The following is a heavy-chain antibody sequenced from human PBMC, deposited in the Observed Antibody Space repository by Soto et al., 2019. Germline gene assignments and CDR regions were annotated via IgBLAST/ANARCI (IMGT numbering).Heavy chain of an antibody. CDR1: GFIFSNYG. V-gene: IGHV3-30*02. J-gene: IGHJ4*02. CDR2: ISYDGSDI. Sequence: GGSLRLSCVGSGFIFSNYGMHWVRQAPGKGLEWVAFISYDGSDILYADSVKGRFTISRDNSKSTLFLHMNRPTAEDTAIYFRAIVRVADSPLDHWGQGTLVTVSS. CDR3: AIVRVADSPLDH. D-gene: IGHD3-10*02.